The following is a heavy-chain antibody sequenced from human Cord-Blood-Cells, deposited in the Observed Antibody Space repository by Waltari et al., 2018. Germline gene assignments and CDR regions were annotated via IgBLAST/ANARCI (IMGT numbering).Heavy chain of an antibody. J-gene: IGHJ2*01. CDR2: IIPIFGTA. CDR1: GGTFSSYA. CDR3: ARDLTGAELLRYFDL. Sequence: QVQLVQSGAEVKKPGSSVKVSCKASGGTFSSYAISWVRQAPGQGLEWMGGIIPIFGTANYAQKFQGRVTITADKSTSTAYLELSSLRSEDTAVYYCARDLTGAELLRYFDLWGRGTLVTVSS. D-gene: IGHD7-27*01. V-gene: IGHV1-69*06.